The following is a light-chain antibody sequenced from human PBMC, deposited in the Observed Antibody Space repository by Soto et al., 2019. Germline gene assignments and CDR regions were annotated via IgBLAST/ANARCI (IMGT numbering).Light chain of an antibody. CDR2: SNN. Sequence: HSVLTQPPSASGTPGQRVTISCSGSSSNIGSNTVNWYQQLPGTAPKLLIYSNNQRPSGVPDRFSGSKSGTSASLAISGLQSEDEADYYCAAWDDSLNGLVFGGGTNLTVL. CDR1: SSNIGSNT. V-gene: IGLV1-44*01. J-gene: IGLJ2*01. CDR3: AAWDDSLNGLV.